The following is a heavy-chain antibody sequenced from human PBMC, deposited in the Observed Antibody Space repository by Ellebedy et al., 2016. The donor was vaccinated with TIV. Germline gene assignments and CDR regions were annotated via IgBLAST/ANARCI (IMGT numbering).Heavy chain of an antibody. D-gene: IGHD1-1*01. Sequence: ETLSLXXAASGFTVGSNYMNWVRQAPGKGLEWVSIIYPDGGAYYAGSVKGRFTISRDSSQNTLSLQMNSLRVGDTAVYYCARATLYNRGDNWGQGTLVTVSA. CDR2: IYPDGGA. CDR1: GFTVGSNY. V-gene: IGHV3-53*01. CDR3: ARATLYNRGDN. J-gene: IGHJ4*02.